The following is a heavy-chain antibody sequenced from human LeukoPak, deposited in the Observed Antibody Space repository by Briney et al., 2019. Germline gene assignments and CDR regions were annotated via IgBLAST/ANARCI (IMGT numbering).Heavy chain of an antibody. CDR3: AREMGDIVVVVAAIVYYYGMDV. J-gene: IGHJ6*02. D-gene: IGHD2-15*01. Sequence: PGGSLRLSCAASGFTFSSYAMHWVRQAPGKGLEWVAVISYDGSNKYYADSVKGRFTISRDNSKNTLYPQMNSLRAEDTAVYYCAREMGDIVVVVAAIVYYYGMDVWGQGTTVTVSS. V-gene: IGHV3-30*04. CDR2: ISYDGSNK. CDR1: GFTFSSYA.